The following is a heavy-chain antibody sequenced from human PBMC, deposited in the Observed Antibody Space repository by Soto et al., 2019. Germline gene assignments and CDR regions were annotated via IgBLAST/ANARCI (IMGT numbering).Heavy chain of an antibody. CDR2: IIPIFGTA. CDR3: ARGEVKPQLVRRAWWFDP. Sequence: QVQLVQSGAEVKKPGASVKVSCKASGYTFTSYAMHWVRQATGQRLEWMGWIIPIFGTANYAQKFQGRVTITADESTSTAYMELSSLRSEDTAVYYCARGEVKPQLVRRAWWFDPWGQGTLVTVSS. J-gene: IGHJ5*02. CDR1: GYTFTSYA. V-gene: IGHV1-69*13. D-gene: IGHD6-13*01.